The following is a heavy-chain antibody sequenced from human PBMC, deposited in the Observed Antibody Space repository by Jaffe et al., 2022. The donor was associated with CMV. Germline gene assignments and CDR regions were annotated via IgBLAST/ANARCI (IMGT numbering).Heavy chain of an antibody. CDR2: IYYSGST. Sequence: QVQLQESGPGLVKPSQTLSLTCTVSGGSISSGGYYWSWIRQHPGKGLEWIGYIYYSGSTYYNPSLKSRVTISVDTSKNQFSLKLSSVTAADTAVYYCARDLRVGHEAARASGDRYWYFDLWGRGTLVTVSS. D-gene: IGHD6-6*01. CDR1: GGSISSGGYY. CDR3: ARDLRVGHEAARASGDRYWYFDL. J-gene: IGHJ2*01. V-gene: IGHV4-31*03.